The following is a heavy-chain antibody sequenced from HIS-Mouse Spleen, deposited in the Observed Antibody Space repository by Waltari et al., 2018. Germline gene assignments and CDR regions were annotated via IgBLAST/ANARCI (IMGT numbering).Heavy chain of an antibody. CDR1: GYSISSGYY. Sequence: QVQLQESGPGLVKPSETLSLTCTVSGYSISSGYYWGWIRQPPGKGLEWIGSIYHSGSTYYNPSLKSRVTISVDTSKNQFSLKLSSVTAADTAVYYCARVLDFWGQGTLVTVSS. D-gene: IGHD2-15*01. CDR2: IYHSGST. J-gene: IGHJ4*02. CDR3: ARVLDF. V-gene: IGHV4-38-2*02.